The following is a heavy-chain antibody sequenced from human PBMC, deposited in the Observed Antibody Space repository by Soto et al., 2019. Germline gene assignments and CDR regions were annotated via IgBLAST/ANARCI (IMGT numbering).Heavy chain of an antibody. CDR2: IYSGGST. J-gene: IGHJ4*02. CDR3: ASPLVSGY. CDR1: GFTVSSNY. D-gene: IGHD2-2*01. Sequence: EVQLVESGGGLVQPGGSLRLSCAASGFTVSSNYMSWVRRAPGKGLEWVAVIYSGGSTYYADSVKGRFTISRDNSKNTLYLQMNSLSAEDTDWYYCASPLVSGYWGQGTLVTVSS. V-gene: IGHV3-66*01.